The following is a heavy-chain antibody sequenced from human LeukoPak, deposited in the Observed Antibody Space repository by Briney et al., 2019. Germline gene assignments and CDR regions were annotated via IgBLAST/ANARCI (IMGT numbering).Heavy chain of an antibody. J-gene: IGHJ5*02. D-gene: IGHD5-12*01. CDR3: ARVGGGYDQNWFDP. CDR1: TSR. Sequence: ASVKVSCKATSRISWVRQAPGQGLEWMGWIGTYGGDTYYAQKFQGRITVTTDTFTSTAYMELSSLRSEDTAVYYCARVGGGYDQNWFDPWGQGTLVTVSS. CDR2: IGTYGGDT. V-gene: IGHV1-18*01.